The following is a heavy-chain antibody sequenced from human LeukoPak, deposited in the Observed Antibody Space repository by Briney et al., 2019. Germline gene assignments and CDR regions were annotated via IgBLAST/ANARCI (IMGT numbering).Heavy chain of an antibody. CDR1: GFTFSNYN. D-gene: IGHD1-26*01. CDR3: ARDRGGSPDY. CDR2: ITSSGTYT. V-gene: IGHV3-21*04. Sequence: GGSLRLSCADSGFTFSNYNMNWVRQAPGKAMEWVSSITSSGTYTFYADSVKGRFTISRDNAKNSLYLQMNSLRAEDTAVYYCARDRGGSPDYWGQGTLVTVSS. J-gene: IGHJ4*02.